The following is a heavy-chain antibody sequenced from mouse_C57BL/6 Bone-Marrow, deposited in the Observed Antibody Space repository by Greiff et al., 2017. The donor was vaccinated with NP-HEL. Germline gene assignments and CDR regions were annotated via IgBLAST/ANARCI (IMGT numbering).Heavy chain of an antibody. CDR1: GYTFTDYE. CDR3: TRNGSGPFAY. CDR2: IDPETGGT. V-gene: IGHV1-15*01. Sequence: QVQLQQSGAELVRPGASVTLSCKASGYTFTDYEMHWVKQTPVHGLEWIGAIDPETGGTAYNQKFKGKAILTADKSSSTAYMELRSLTSEDSAVYYCTRNGSGPFAYWGQGTLVTVSA. D-gene: IGHD3-2*02. J-gene: IGHJ3*01.